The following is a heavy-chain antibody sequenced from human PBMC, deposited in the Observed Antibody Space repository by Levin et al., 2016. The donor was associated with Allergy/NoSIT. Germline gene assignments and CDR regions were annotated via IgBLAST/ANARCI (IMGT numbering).Heavy chain of an antibody. J-gene: IGHJ4*02. V-gene: IGHV3-11*01. D-gene: IGHD3-22*01. Sequence: WIRQPPGKGLEWVSYISSSGSTIYYADSVKGRFTISRDNAKNSLYLQMNSLRAEDTAVYYCARERNYDSSGYYPDYWGQGTLVTVSS. CDR2: ISSSGSTI. CDR3: ARERNYDSSGYYPDY.